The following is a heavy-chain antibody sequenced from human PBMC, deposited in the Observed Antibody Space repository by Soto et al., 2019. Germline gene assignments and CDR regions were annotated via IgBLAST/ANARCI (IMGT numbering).Heavy chain of an antibody. CDR1: GFTFSSYE. D-gene: IGHD5-18*01. CDR2: ISSSGSTI. J-gene: IGHJ4*02. V-gene: IGHV3-48*03. CDR3: ARCPRGGYPDY. Sequence: EVQLVESGGGLVQPGGSLRLSCAASGFTFSSYEMNWVRQAPGQGLEWVSYISSSGSTIYYADSVKGRFTISRDNAKTSLYLQMNSLSAEDTAVYYCARCPRGGYPDYWGQGTLVTVSS.